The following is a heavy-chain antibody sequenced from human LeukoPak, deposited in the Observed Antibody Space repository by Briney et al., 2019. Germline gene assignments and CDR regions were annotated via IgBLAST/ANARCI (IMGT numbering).Heavy chain of an antibody. CDR1: GFTFRKHW. D-gene: IGHD1-26*01. CDR3: VRDYRGGWNDY. Sequence: GGSLRLSCAAAGFTFRKHWMSWVRETVGKALECVAKIREDGNEKHYVDSVKGRFTISRDNAKNSLFLQMNNLRVDDTAVYYCVRDYRGGWNDYWGQGTLVTVSS. CDR2: IREDGNEK. V-gene: IGHV3-7*01. J-gene: IGHJ4*02.